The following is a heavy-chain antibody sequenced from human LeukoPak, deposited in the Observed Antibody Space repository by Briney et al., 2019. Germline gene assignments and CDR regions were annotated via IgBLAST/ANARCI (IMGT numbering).Heavy chain of an antibody. Sequence: ASVKVSCKASGYTFTTYYVHWVRQAPGQGLEWMGVINPSVGSTSYAQKFQGRLTMNRDTSTSTVYMEMSSLRSEDTAVYYCARDHSGSQHWFDPWGQGTLVTVSS. J-gene: IGHJ5*02. CDR2: INPSVGST. V-gene: IGHV1-46*01. CDR1: GYTFTTYY. D-gene: IGHD1-26*01. CDR3: ARDHSGSQHWFDP.